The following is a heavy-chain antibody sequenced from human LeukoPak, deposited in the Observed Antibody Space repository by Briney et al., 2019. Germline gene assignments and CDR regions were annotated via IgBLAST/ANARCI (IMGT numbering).Heavy chain of an antibody. CDR3: AKDLVAVAATQEYYFDY. CDR1: GFTFSSYA. V-gene: IGHV3-23*01. J-gene: IGHJ4*02. CDR2: ISGSGGST. D-gene: IGHD6-19*01. Sequence: PGGSLRLSCAASGFTFSSYAMSWVRQAPGKGLEWVSAISGSGGSTYYADSVKGRFTISRDNSKNTLYLQMNSLRAEDTAVYYCAKDLVAVAATQEYYFDYWGQGTLVTVSS.